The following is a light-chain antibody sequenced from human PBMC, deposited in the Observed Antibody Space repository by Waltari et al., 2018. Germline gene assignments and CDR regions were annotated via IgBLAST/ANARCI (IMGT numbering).Light chain of an antibody. V-gene: IGKV3-20*01. J-gene: IGKJ1*01. CDR1: QSISSEY. CDR3: QQFDSAPWT. CDR2: AAS. Sequence: ENVLTQSPGTLSLSPGERATLFCRASQSISSEYFAWYQQKPGQAPRLLIYAASSRTAGIPDRISGSGSGTDFTLTISRLEPEDFAVYYCQQFDSAPWTFGPGTKVEIK.